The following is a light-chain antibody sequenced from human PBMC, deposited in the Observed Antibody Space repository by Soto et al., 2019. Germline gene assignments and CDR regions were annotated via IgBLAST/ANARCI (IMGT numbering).Light chain of an antibody. CDR1: RSNIGSNY. Sequence: QAVVTQPPSASGTPGQRVTISCSGSRSNIGSNYVYWYQQLPGTAPKLLIYRNNLRPSGVPDRFSGSKSGTSASLAISGLRSEDEDEADYYCQSFDSSLSGVFGGGTKLTVL. CDR2: RNN. CDR3: QSFDSSLSGV. J-gene: IGLJ3*02. V-gene: IGLV1-47*01.